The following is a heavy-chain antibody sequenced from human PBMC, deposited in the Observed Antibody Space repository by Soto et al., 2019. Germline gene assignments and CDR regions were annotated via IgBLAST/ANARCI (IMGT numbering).Heavy chain of an antibody. CDR3: ARGRIVASIHDAFEI. CDR2: ISAYNGNR. V-gene: IGHV1-18*01. CDR1: GYPFTSYG. D-gene: IGHD5-12*01. J-gene: IGHJ3*02. Sequence: QGHLLQSGDEVKTPGASVRVSCRASGYPFTSYGISWVRQAPGQGLEWVAWISAYNGNRDTAQTFQGRVTMTLDTSTDTAHMELGDLTSADTGVYYCARGRIVASIHDAFEIWGQGTKVTVSS.